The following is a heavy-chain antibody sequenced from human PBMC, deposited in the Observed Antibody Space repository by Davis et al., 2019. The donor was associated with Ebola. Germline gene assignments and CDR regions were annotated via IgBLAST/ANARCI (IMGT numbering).Heavy chain of an antibody. CDR2: INPSGGST. J-gene: IGHJ4*02. Sequence: ASVKVSCKASGYTFTSSYMHWVRQAPGQGLEWMGIINPSGGSTSYAQKFQGRVTMTRDTSTSTVYMELSSLRSEDTAVYYCARSYKYYYDSSGTAWYFDYWGQGTLVTVSS. CDR3: ARSYKYYYDSSGTAWYFDY. V-gene: IGHV1-46*01. CDR1: GYTFTSSY. D-gene: IGHD3-22*01.